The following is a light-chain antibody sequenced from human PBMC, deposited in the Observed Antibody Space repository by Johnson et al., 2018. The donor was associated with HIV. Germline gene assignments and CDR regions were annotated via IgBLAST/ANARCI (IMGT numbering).Light chain of an antibody. J-gene: IGLJ1*01. Sequence: QSVLTQPPSVSAAPGQKVTISCSGSSSNIGNNYVSWYQQLPGTAPKLLIYENNKRPSGIPDRFSGSKSGTSATLGITGLQTGDEADYYCVTCDSSLSAGVVGTGTKVTGL. CDR2: ENN. CDR1: SSNIGNNY. CDR3: VTCDSSLSAGV. V-gene: IGLV1-51*02.